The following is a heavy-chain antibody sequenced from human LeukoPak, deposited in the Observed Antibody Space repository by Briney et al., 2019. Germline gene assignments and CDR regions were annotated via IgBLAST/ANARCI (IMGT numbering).Heavy chain of an antibody. J-gene: IGHJ4*02. CDR1: GGSFSGYY. D-gene: IGHD6-13*01. Sequence: ETLSLTCAVYGGSFSGYYWSWVRQAPGKGLEWVSVLYSGGNTFYADSVKGRFTISRDNSKDTLYLQMNSLRAEDTAVCYCARVIPPYSSSWSLLFDYWGQGALVTVSS. V-gene: IGHV3-66*01. CDR3: ARVIPPYSSSWSLLFDY. CDR2: LYSGGNT.